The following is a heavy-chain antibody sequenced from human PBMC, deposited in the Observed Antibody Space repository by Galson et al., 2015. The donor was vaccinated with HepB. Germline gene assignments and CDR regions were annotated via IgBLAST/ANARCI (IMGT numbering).Heavy chain of an antibody. CDR2: IKSRTDGGTT. D-gene: IGHD2-15*01. CDR3: TTGRGYCNDTACLTAF. V-gene: IGHV3-15*01. J-gene: IGHJ4*02. CDR1: GFTFDNAW. Sequence: SLRLSCAASGFTFDNAWMNWVRQAPGKGLEWVGRIKSRTDGGTTDYAAPVKDRFTVSRDDSKNMLYLQMSSLKTEDTAVYYCTTGRGYCNDTACLTAFWGQGTLVTVSS.